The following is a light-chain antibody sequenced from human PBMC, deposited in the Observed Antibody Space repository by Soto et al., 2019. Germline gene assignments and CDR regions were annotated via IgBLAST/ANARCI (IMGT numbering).Light chain of an antibody. CDR2: QTS. J-gene: IGKJ1*01. Sequence: ILLTQSPATLSSFPGDRVTLACMASQYINTRLAWYQHRPGQAPRLLIYQTSIRAAGILARFSASGSGTDFTLTISDVQPEDFALYYCHQRQSWPRTFGQGTKVDIK. V-gene: IGKV3-11*01. CDR1: QYINTR. CDR3: HQRQSWPRT.